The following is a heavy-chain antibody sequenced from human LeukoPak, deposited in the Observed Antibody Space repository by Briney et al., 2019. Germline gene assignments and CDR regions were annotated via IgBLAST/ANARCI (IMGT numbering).Heavy chain of an antibody. CDR3: ARGNLWFGEYPLDY. Sequence: PSETLSLTCTVSGGSISNYYWNWIRQPPGKGLEWIGYIYYSGTTNYNPSLKSRVSMSVDTSKNQFSLKLSSVTAADTAVYYCARGNLWFGEYPLDYWGQGTLVTVSS. CDR1: GGSISNYY. D-gene: IGHD3-10*01. J-gene: IGHJ4*02. V-gene: IGHV4-59*01. CDR2: IYYSGTT.